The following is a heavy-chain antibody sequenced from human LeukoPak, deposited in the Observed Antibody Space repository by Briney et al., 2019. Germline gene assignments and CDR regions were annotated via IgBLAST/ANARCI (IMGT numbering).Heavy chain of an antibody. Sequence: SETLSLTCTVSGGSINNYYWSSIRQPAGKGLEWIGRIYTSGSTYYNPSLMSRVTMSVDTSKNQFSLKLSSVTAADTAVYYCARDAYYYDESGYYINDYWGQGTLVTVSS. CDR3: ARDAYYYDESGYYINDY. V-gene: IGHV4-4*07. CDR1: GGSINNYY. D-gene: IGHD3-22*01. J-gene: IGHJ4*02. CDR2: IYTSGST.